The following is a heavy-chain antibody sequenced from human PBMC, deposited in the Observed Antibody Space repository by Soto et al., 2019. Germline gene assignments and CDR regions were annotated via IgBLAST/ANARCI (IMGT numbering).Heavy chain of an antibody. D-gene: IGHD3-22*01. Sequence: GGSLRLSCAASGFTFSSYGMHWVRQAPGKGLEWVAVIWYDGSNKYYADSVKGRFTISRDNSKNTLYLQMNSLRAEDTAVYYCARPHYYYDSSGSYYFDYWGQGTLVTVSS. CDR1: GFTFSSYG. CDR2: IWYDGSNK. J-gene: IGHJ4*02. V-gene: IGHV3-33*01. CDR3: ARPHYYYDSSGSYYFDY.